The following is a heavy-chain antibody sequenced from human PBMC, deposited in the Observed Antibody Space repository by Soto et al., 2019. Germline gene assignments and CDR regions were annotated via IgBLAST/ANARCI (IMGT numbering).Heavy chain of an antibody. CDR2: ISFDGNNI. CDR1: GFNFSFYA. D-gene: IGHD2-2*01. J-gene: IGHJ4*01. Sequence: WGSRRLSCASSGFNFSFYAMHWVRQTPGKGLEWVAVISFDGNNIYYADSVRGRFTISRDSSSSMLYLQMNNLKPEDSAIYYCARVGCSSMRCVTQCKSWGQGNMVSVSA. V-gene: IGHV3-30-3*01. CDR3: ARVGCSSMRCVTQCKS.